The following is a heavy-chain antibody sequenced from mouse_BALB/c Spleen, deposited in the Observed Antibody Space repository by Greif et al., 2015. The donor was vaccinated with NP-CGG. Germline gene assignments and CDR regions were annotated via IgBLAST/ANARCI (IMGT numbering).Heavy chain of an antibody. J-gene: IGHJ2*01. Sequence: QVQLQQPGAELAKPGSSVKMSCKASGYTFTSYWMHWVKQRPGQGLEWIGYINPSTGYTEYNQKFKYKATLTADKSSSTAYMQLSSLTSEDSAVYYCARRVYYFDYWGQGTTLTVSS. V-gene: IGHV1-7*01. CDR3: ARRVYYFDY. CDR1: GYTFTSYW. CDR2: INPSTGYT.